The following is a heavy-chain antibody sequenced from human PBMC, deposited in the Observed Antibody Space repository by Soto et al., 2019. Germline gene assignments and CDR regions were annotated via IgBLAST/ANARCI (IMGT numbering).Heavy chain of an antibody. J-gene: IGHJ4*02. CDR3: ARGYIAMDY. CDR2: ISSSSNYI. V-gene: IGHV3-21*01. Sequence: EVPVVDSGGGLVKPGGSLRLSCAASGFTFSTYTMNWVRQAPGKGLEWVSSISSSSNYIYYADSLKGRFTISRDNAKNSLFLQMDSLRAEDTAVYYCARGYIAMDYWGQGTLVTVSS. D-gene: IGHD2-21*01. CDR1: GFTFSTYT.